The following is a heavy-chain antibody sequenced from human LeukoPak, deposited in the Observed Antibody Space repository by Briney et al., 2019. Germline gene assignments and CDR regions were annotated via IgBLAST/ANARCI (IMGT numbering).Heavy chain of an antibody. Sequence: ASVKVSCKASGYTFTSYGISWVRQAPGQGLEWMGWVNPNTGATMYAQKFKGRVTMTRDTSISTAYIDVSRLLSDDTAVYYCARADELGDHHIDSWGQGTLVTVSS. D-gene: IGHD2-21*02. CDR3: ARADELGDHHIDS. CDR1: GYTFTSYG. J-gene: IGHJ4*02. V-gene: IGHV1-2*02. CDR2: VNPNTGAT.